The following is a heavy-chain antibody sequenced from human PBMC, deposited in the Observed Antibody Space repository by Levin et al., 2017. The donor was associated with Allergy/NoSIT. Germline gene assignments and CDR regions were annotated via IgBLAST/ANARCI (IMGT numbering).Heavy chain of an antibody. V-gene: IGHV1-2*02. CDR1: GYTFTGYY. Sequence: GESLKISCKASGYTFTGYYMHWVRQAPGQGLEWMGWINPNSGGTNYAQKFQGRVTMTRDTSISTAYMELSRLRSDDTAVYYCARGVCGGDCYPLFDYWGQGTLVTVSS. CDR3: ARGVCGGDCYPLFDY. J-gene: IGHJ4*02. CDR2: INPNSGGT. D-gene: IGHD2-21*02.